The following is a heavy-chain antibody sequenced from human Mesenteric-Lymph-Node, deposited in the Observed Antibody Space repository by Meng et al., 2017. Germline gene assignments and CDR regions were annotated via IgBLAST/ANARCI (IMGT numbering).Heavy chain of an antibody. Sequence: QVQLQQRGAGLLKPSETLSLPCAFYCGSCSGYYWSWIRQPPGKGLEWIGEINHSGSTNYNPSLKSRVTISVDTSKNQFSLKLSSVTAADTAVYYCARFALGGWYSWFDPWGQGTLVTVSS. CDR1: CGSCSGYY. CDR3: ARFALGGWYSWFDP. D-gene: IGHD6-19*01. CDR2: INHSGST. V-gene: IGHV4-34*01. J-gene: IGHJ5*02.